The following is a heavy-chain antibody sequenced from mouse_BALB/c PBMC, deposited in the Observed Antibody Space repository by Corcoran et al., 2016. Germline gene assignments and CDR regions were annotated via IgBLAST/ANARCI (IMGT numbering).Heavy chain of an antibody. J-gene: IGHJ4*01. Sequence: EGQLQQSGPELVKPGASVKMSCKASGYTFSSYVMHWVKQKPGQGLEWIGYINPYNDGTKYNEKFKGKATLTSDKSSSTAYMELSSLTSEDSAVYYCARLYPGIAMDYWGQGTSVTVSS. CDR2: INPYNDGT. V-gene: IGHV1S136*01. CDR3: ARLYPGIAMDY. CDR1: GYTFSSYV.